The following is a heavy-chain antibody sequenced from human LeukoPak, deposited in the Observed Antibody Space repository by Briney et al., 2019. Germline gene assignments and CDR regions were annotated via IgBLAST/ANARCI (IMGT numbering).Heavy chain of an antibody. V-gene: IGHV3-30*18. CDR1: GFTFSSYG. CDR3: AKPKVGDSSGFDY. CDR2: ISYDGSNK. J-gene: IGHJ4*02. Sequence: GGSLRLSCAASGFTFSSYGMHWVRQAPGKGLEWVAVISYDGSNKYYADSVKGRFTISRDNSKNTLYLQMNSLRAEDTAVYYCAKPKVGDSSGFDYWGQGTLVTVSS. D-gene: IGHD3-22*01.